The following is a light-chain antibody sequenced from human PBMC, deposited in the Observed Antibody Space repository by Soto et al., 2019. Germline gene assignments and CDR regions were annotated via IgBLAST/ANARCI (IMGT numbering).Light chain of an antibody. J-gene: IGLJ3*02. CDR3: QSYDSGLSGSV. Sequence: QSVLTQPPSVSGAPGQRVTISCTGTSSNIGAGYDVNWYQHLPGAAPKLLIYTNGNRPSGVPDRFSGSKSGTSASLAITGLQAEDEADYYCQSYDSGLSGSVFSGGTKVTVL. CDR1: SSNIGAGYD. V-gene: IGLV1-40*01. CDR2: TNG.